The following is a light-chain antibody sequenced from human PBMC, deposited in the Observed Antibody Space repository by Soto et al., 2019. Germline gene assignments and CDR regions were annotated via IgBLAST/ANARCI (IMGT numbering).Light chain of an antibody. CDR3: HQYNNWPPWT. V-gene: IGKV3-15*01. J-gene: IGKJ1*01. CDR2: GAS. CDR1: QTVTRN. Sequence: EIVLTQSPGTLSLSPGERATLSCRASQTVTRNYLAWYQQKPGQAPRLLIYGASTRATGIPARFSGSGSGTEFTLTISSLQSEDYAVYYCHQYNNWPPWTFGQGTKVDIK.